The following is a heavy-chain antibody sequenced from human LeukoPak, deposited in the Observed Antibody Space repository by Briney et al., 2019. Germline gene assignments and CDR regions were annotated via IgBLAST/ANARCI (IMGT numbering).Heavy chain of an antibody. CDR3: ARDRSAAGMDGHDY. Sequence: PGGSLRLSRAASGFTLSNYSMKRVRPAPGKRLEWVSSISSSSSYIYYADSVKGRFTISRDNAKNSLYLQMNSLRAEDTAVYYCARDRSAAGMDGHDYWGQGTLVTVSS. D-gene: IGHD6-19*01. CDR1: GFTLSNYS. J-gene: IGHJ4*02. V-gene: IGHV3-21*01. CDR2: ISSSSSYI.